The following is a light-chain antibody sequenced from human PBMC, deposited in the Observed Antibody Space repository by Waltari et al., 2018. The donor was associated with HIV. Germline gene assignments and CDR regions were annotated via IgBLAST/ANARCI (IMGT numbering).Light chain of an antibody. CDR3: AAWDNSLSAPV. V-gene: IGLV1-47*01. J-gene: IGLJ3*02. CDR2: RNN. Sequence: QSVLTQPPSASGTPGQRVTISCSGGSSNLGSNYVYWYQQLPGTAPKLLIYRNNQRPSGVPDRFSGSKSGTSASLAISGLRSEDEADYYCAAWDNSLSAPVFGGGTKLTVL. CDR1: SSNLGSNY.